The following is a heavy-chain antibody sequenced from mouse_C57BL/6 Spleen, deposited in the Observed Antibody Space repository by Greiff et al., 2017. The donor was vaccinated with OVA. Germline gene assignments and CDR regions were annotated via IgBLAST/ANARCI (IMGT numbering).Heavy chain of an antibody. CDR3: ARSGSYYGSSSYYFDY. J-gene: IGHJ2*01. Sequence: VQLQQSGPELVKPGASVKMSCKASGYTFTDYNMHWVKQSHGKSLEWIGYINPNNGGTSYNQKFKGKATLTVNKSSGTAYMELRSLTSEDSAVYYCARSGSYYGSSSYYFDYWGQGTTLTVSS. CDR1: GYTFTDYN. D-gene: IGHD1-1*01. CDR2: INPNNGGT. V-gene: IGHV1-22*01.